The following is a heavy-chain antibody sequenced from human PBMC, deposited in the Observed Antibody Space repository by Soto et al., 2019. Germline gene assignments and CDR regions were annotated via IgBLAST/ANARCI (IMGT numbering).Heavy chain of an antibody. V-gene: IGHV3-21*01. CDR1: GFTFSSYS. CDR2: ISSSSSYI. J-gene: IGHJ4*02. Sequence: PGGSLRLSCAASGFTFSSYSMNWVRQAPGKGLEWVSSISSSSSYIYYADSVKGRFTISRDNAKNSLYLQMNSLRAEDTAVYYCARDQWDYSSGWYYFDYWGQGTLVTVSS. D-gene: IGHD6-19*01. CDR3: ARDQWDYSSGWYYFDY.